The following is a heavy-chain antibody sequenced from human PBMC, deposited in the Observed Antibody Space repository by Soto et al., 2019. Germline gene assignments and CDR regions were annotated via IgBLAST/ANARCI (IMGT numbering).Heavy chain of an antibody. CDR3: ARDPTDYSYADYFDF. V-gene: IGHV4-34*01. D-gene: IGHD4-4*01. CDR1: GGSFSGYY. CDR2: INHSGST. Sequence: LSLTCAVYGGSFSGYYWTWIRHPPGKGLEWIGDINHSGSTNYNPSLKSRVTISVDTSKNQFSLKLTSVTAEDTAVYYCARDPTDYSYADYFDFWGQGTLVTVSS. J-gene: IGHJ4*02.